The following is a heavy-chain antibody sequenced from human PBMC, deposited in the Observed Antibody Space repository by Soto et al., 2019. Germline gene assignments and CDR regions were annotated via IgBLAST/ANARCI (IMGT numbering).Heavy chain of an antibody. CDR2: IIPIFGTV. J-gene: IGHJ6*02. CDR3: ARDSHPLALSGDIMRWVV. Sequence: QVQLVQSGAEVKKPGSSVKVSCKASGGTFSSYAVSWVRQAPGQGLEWMGGIIPIFGTVIYAQQFQGRVTITADESTKTAYLELRRLRFEDTAVYYCARDSHPLALSGDIMRWVVWGQGTTVTVSS. CDR1: GGTFSSYA. D-gene: IGHD2-15*01. V-gene: IGHV1-69*01.